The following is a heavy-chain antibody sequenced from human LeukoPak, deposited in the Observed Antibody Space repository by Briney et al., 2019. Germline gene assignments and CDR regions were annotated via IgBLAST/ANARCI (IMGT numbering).Heavy chain of an antibody. CDR1: GGSISSYY. CDR3: ARRKRQGGIHAPKYYFDY. D-gene: IGHD5-18*01. J-gene: IGHJ4*02. Sequence: SETPSLTCTVSGGSISSYYWSWIRQPPGKGLEWIGYIYYSGSTNYNPSLKSRVTISVDTSKNQFSLKLSSVTAADTAVYYCARRKRQGGIHAPKYYFDYWGQGTLVTVSS. CDR2: IYYSGST. V-gene: IGHV4-59*12.